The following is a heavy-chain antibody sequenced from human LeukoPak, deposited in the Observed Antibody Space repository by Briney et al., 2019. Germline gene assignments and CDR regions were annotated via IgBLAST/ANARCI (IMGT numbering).Heavy chain of an antibody. D-gene: IGHD5-24*01. CDR2: ISGSGGST. CDR1: GFTFSSYA. CDR3: ARDHNWAFDY. Sequence: GSLRLSCAASGFTFSSYAMSWVRQAPGKGLEWVSAISGSGGSTYYADSVRGRFTISRDEAYNSVYLHMNSLRDEDTAVYYCARDHNWAFDYWGQGSLVTVSS. J-gene: IGHJ4*02. V-gene: IGHV3-23*01.